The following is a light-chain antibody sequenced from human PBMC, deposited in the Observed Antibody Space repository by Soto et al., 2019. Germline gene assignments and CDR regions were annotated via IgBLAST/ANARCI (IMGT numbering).Light chain of an antibody. V-gene: IGKV3-11*01. CDR1: QSVRSS. J-gene: IGKJ1*01. CDR3: QQRSSWPWT. CDR2: DAS. Sequence: EILLTQSPATLSLSPGERATLSCRASQSVRSSLAWYQQKPGQAPRLLIYDASTRATGIPGRFSGSGSGTDFTLTISNLEPEDFAVYYCQQRSSWPWTFGQGAKLEIK.